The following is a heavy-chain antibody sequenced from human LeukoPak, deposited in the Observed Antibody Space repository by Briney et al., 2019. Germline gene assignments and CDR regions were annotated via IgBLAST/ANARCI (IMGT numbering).Heavy chain of an antibody. V-gene: IGHV3-23*01. CDR1: GFTFSTFA. Sequence: GGSLRLSCAASGFTFSTFAMNWVRQAPGKGLQWVAAISGSGDTPYYADSVKGRFTISRGNSRNTLYLQINSLRAEDTAVYYCAKGGGWLYYFDYWGQGSLVTVSS. D-gene: IGHD6-19*01. J-gene: IGHJ4*02. CDR2: ISGSGDTP. CDR3: AKGGGWLYYFDY.